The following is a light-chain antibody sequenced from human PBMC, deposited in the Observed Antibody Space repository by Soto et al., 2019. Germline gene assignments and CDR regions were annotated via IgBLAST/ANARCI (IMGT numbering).Light chain of an antibody. CDR3: QQRSTWPLT. V-gene: IGKV3-11*01. J-gene: IGKJ4*01. CDR2: DAS. CDR1: QGVGTY. Sequence: EIVLTQSPATLSLSPGERATLSCRASQGVGTYLAWYQQKPAQAPRLLIYDASNRATGIPARFSGSGSGTDFTLTISTLEPEDFAVYYCQQRSTWPLTFGGGTKVEIK.